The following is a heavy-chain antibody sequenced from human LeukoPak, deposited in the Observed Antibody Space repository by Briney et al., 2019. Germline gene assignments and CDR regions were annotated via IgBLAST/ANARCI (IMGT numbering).Heavy chain of an antibody. CDR2: ISGSGGST. J-gene: IGHJ4*02. V-gene: IGHV3-23*01. Sequence: PGGSLRLSCAASGFTFSSYAMSWVRQAPGKGLEWVSSISGSGGSTYYADSVKGRLTISRDNSKNTLYLQMDSLRAEDPAVSYCAKGVTGTTYWGQGTLVTVSS. D-gene: IGHD1-20*01. CDR3: AKGVTGTTY. CDR1: GFTFSSYA.